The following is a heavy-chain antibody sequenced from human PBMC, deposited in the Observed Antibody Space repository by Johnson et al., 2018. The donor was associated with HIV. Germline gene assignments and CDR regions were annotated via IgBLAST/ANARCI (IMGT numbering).Heavy chain of an antibody. CDR3: ARERNMIVVDDDAFDI. CDR2: ISYDGSNK. Sequence: QVQLVESGGGVVQPGQSLRLSCAASGLTFSSYGMHWVRQAPGKGLEWVALISYDGSNKYYADSVKGRFTISRDNSKNTLYLQMNSLRAEDTAVYYCARERNMIVVDDDAFDIWGQGTMVTVSS. D-gene: IGHD3-22*01. V-gene: IGHV3-30*03. J-gene: IGHJ3*02. CDR1: GLTFSSYG.